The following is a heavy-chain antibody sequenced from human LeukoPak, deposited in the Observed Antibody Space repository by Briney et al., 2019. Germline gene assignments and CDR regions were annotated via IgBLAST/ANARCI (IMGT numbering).Heavy chain of an antibody. CDR2: IYYSGST. V-gene: IGHV4-59*02. CDR3: AGRRGFRGPFDY. J-gene: IGHJ4*02. Sequence: SETLSLTCTVSGVSVSSYYWSCIRQPPGKGLEWIGYIYYSGSTNYNPSLKSRVTMSVDTSKNQFSLKLSSVNAADTAVYYCAGRRGFRGPFDYWGQGTLVTVSS. CDR1: GVSVSSYY.